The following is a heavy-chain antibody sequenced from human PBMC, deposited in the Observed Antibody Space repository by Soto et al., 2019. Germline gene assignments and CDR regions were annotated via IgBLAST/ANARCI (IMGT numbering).Heavy chain of an antibody. CDR2: ISSSSSTI. CDR3: AREASWDRSLDY. D-gene: IGHD6-13*01. J-gene: IGHJ4*02. CDR1: GFTFSSYS. V-gene: IGHV3-48*02. Sequence: EVQLVESGGGLVQPGGSLRLSCAASGFTFSSYSMNWVRQAPGKWVGWVSYISSSSSTIYYADSLKGRFTISRDNAKSSLYLQMNSLRDEDTAVYYCAREASWDRSLDYWGQGTLVTVSS.